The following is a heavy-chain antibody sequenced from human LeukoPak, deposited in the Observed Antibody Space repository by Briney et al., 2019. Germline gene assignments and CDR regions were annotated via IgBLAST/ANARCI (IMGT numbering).Heavy chain of an antibody. J-gene: IGHJ6*03. V-gene: IGHV3-30-3*01. CDR3: AKGGGIYYYMDV. CDR1: GFTFSSYA. Sequence: GGSLRLSCAASGFTFSSYAIHWVRQAPGKGLEWVAVISYDGSNKYYADSVKGRFTISRDNSKNTLYLQMNSLRAEDTAVYYCAKGGGIYYYMDVWGKGTTVTVSS. CDR2: ISYDGSNK. D-gene: IGHD2-15*01.